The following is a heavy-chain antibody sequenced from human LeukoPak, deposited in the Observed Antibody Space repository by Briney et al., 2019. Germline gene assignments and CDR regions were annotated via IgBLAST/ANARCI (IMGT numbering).Heavy chain of an antibody. CDR1: GFTFSNYG. CDR2: ISDSGAST. CDR3: AKGSAVAGSPTFDY. D-gene: IGHD6-19*01. V-gene: IGHV3-23*01. Sequence: PGGSLRLSCAASGFTFSNYGIHWVRQAPGKGLEWVSGISDSGASTYYADSGKGRFTISRDNSENTVYLQVNSLRPDDTAIYYCAKGSAVAGSPTFDYWGQGALVTVSS. J-gene: IGHJ4*02.